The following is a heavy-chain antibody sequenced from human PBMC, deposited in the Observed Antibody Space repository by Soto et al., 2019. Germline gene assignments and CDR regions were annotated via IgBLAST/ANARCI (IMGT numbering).Heavy chain of an antibody. V-gene: IGHV3-48*01. D-gene: IGHD4-17*01. CDR2: ISSTSSTI. Sequence: EVQLVESGGGLVQPGGSLRLSCAASGFTFSTYSMNWVRQAPGKGLEWVSYISSTSSTIYYADSVKGRFTISRDNAKNSLYLQMNSMRAEDTDVYYCASDIVAKVTKFDYWGQGTLVTVSS. CDR3: ASDIVAKVTKFDY. CDR1: GFTFSTYS. J-gene: IGHJ4*02.